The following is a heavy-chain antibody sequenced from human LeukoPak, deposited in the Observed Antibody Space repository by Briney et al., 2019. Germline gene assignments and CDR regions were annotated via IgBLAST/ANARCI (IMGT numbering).Heavy chain of an antibody. V-gene: IGHV3-30*18. Sequence: GGSLRLSCAASGFTFSSYGMHWVRQAPGKGLEWVAVILYDGSSQYYADSVKGRFTISRDNSKNTLYLQMNSLRAEDTAVYYCAKEDTRGDCYYDYWGQGTLVTVSS. D-gene: IGHD2-21*02. J-gene: IGHJ4*02. CDR2: ILYDGSSQ. CDR1: GFTFSSYG. CDR3: AKEDTRGDCYYDY.